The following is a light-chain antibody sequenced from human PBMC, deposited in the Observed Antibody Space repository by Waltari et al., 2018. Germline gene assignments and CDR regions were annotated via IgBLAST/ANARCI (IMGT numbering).Light chain of an antibody. CDR2: DVS. J-gene: IGLJ2*01. Sequence: QSALTQPASVSGSPGQSITISCTGTSSDVGGYNYVSWYQQDPGKAPKLMIYDVSKRPSWVSNRFSGSKSGNTASLTISGLQSEDEADYYCSSYTSSTVVFGGGTKLTVL. CDR1: SSDVGGYNY. CDR3: SSYTSSTVV. V-gene: IGLV2-14*01.